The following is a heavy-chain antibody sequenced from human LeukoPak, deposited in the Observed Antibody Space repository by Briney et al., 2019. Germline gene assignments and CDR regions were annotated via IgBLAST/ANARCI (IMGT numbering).Heavy chain of an antibody. D-gene: IGHD1-26*01. CDR3: ARGLSAVGATDY. Sequence: GRSLRLSCADSGFTFSSYGMHWVRQAPGKGLEWVAVISLDGSNKFYADSVKGRFTISRDNSKNTLYLQMNSLRAEDTAVYYCARGLSAVGATDYWGQGTLVTVSS. CDR2: ISLDGSNK. J-gene: IGHJ4*02. V-gene: IGHV3-33*08. CDR1: GFTFSSYG.